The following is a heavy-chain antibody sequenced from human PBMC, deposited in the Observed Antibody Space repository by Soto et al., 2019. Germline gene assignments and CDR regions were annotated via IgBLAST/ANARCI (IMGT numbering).Heavy chain of an antibody. V-gene: IGHV4-38-2*01. D-gene: IGHD2-8*01. Sequence: SETLSLTCVVSGYSFNSVHFWGWIRQPPGKGLQWIGSLSQNGGTYRNPSLRSRVTLSVDTSKNQFPLKLTSVTAADAAVYYCARIPLPGVAGSDVYYFEYWGQGTLVTVSS. CDR3: ARIPLPGVAGSDVYYFEY. CDR1: GYSFNSVHF. CDR2: LSQNGGT. J-gene: IGHJ4*02.